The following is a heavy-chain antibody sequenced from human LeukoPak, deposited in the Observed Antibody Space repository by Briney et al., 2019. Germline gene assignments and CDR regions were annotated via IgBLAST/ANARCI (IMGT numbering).Heavy chain of an antibody. V-gene: IGHV4-39*07. J-gene: IGHJ5*02. Sequence: ASETLSLTCTVSGGSISSSSYYWGWIRQPPGKGLEWIGSIYYSGHTYYNPSLKSRVTISVDTSKNQSSLKLSSVTAADTAVYYCARALDYGDYVGVFDPWGQGTLVTVSS. CDR1: GGSISSSSYY. CDR2: IYYSGHT. D-gene: IGHD4-17*01. CDR3: ARALDYGDYVGVFDP.